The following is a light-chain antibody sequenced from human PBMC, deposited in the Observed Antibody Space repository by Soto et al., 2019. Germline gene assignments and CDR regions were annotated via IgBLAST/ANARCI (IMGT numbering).Light chain of an antibody. CDR3: QQRYSHPSVT. V-gene: IGKV1-39*01. CDR2: AAS. J-gene: IGKJ4*01. Sequence: DIQMTQSPSSLSASVGDRVTITCRASQSISSYLNWYQQKPGKAPKLLIYAASSLQSGVPSRFSGSGSGTDFTLTISSLQPEDFATYYCQQRYSHPSVTFGGGTKVEIK. CDR1: QSISSY.